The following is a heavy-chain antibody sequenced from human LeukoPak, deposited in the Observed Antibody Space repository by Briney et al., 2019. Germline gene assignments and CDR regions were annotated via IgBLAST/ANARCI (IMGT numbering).Heavy chain of an antibody. CDR1: GFTFFSSW. V-gene: IGHV3-7*01. CDR3: TRKGSQWDFLVDY. CDR2: MSPDGSQI. D-gene: IGHD2/OR15-2a*01. Sequence: QTGGSLRLSCVASGFTFFSSWMSWVRQAPGKGLEWVADMSPDGSQILYVDSVRGRFTVSRDNAKNSLYLQMDSLTAEDTAVYYCTRKGSQWDFLVDYWGQGTRVAVSP. J-gene: IGHJ4*02.